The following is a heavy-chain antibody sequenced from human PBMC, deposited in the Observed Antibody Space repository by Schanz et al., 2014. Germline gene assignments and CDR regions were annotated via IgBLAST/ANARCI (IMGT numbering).Heavy chain of an antibody. CDR1: GYTLTNFD. D-gene: IGHD6-19*01. V-gene: IGHV1-18*01. CDR3: ARGGYSSGWYDRDIAHFDY. Sequence: QVQLVQSGTEVKKPGASVKVSCKASGYTLTNFDINWVRQAPGQGLEWMGWISTSNGNTNYIQKLQGRVTMTTDTSTSTAYMELRSLRSDDTAVYYCARGGYSSGWYDRDIAHFDYWGQGTLVTVSS. CDR2: ISTSNGNT. J-gene: IGHJ4*02.